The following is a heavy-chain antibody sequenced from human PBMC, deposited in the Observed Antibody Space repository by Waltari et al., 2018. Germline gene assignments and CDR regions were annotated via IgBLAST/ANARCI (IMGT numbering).Heavy chain of an antibody. V-gene: IGHV3-48*04. J-gene: IGHJ4*02. Sequence: EVQLVESGGGLVQPGGSLRLSWAASGFTLGSYSMSWVRQAPGKGLEWISYIISTSSSSDYADSVKGRFTISRDNAKNSLYLQMDNLRTEDTAVYYCARETSKRFDYWGQGALVTVSS. CDR2: IISTSSSS. CDR1: GFTLGSYS. CDR3: ARETSKRFDY.